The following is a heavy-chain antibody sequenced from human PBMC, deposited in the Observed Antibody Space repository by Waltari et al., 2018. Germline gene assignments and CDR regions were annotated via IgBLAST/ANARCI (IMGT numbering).Heavy chain of an antibody. CDR3: AREGPNWFDP. Sequence: QLQLQESGPGLVKPSETLSLTCTVSGGSISSCSYYWGWIRQPPGKGLEWIGSIYYSGSTYYNPFLKSRVTISVDTSKNQFSLKLSSVTAADTAVYYCAREGPNWFDPWGQGTLVTVSS. CDR1: GGSISSCSYY. CDR2: IYYSGST. J-gene: IGHJ5*02. V-gene: IGHV4-39*07.